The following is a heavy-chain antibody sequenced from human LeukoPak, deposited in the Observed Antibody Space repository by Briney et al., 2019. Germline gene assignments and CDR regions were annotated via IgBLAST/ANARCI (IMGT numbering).Heavy chain of an antibody. CDR2: IKHSGST. D-gene: IGHD2-2*01. CDR3: ARGSGCSSTTCLLRGWFDP. Sequence: KPSETLSLTCAVYGESFSGYYWSWIRQPPGKGLEWIGEIKHSGSTNYNPSLKSRVTISVDTSKNQFSLKLSSVTAADTAVYYCARGSGCSSTTCLLRGWFDPWGQGTLVTVSS. CDR1: GESFSGYY. V-gene: IGHV4-34*01. J-gene: IGHJ5*02.